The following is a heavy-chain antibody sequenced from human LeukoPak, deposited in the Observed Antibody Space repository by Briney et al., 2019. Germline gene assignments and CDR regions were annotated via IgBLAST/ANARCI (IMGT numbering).Heavy chain of an antibody. Sequence: GASVKVSCKASGGTFSSYAISWVRQAPGQGLEWMGGIIPIFGTANYAQKFQGRVTITADESTSTAYMELSSLGSEDTAVYYCARDATAAAGTGGRDPFYWGQGTLVTVSS. CDR1: GGTFSSYA. V-gene: IGHV1-69*13. CDR3: ARDATAAAGTGGRDPFY. D-gene: IGHD6-13*01. CDR2: IIPIFGTA. J-gene: IGHJ4*02.